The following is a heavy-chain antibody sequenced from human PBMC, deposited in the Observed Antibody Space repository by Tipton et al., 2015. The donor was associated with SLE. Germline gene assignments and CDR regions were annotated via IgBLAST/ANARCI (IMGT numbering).Heavy chain of an antibody. D-gene: IGHD3-22*01. CDR2: IIPIFGTA. J-gene: IGHJ5*02. Sequence: QSGPEVKKPGSSVKVSCKASGGTFSSYAISWVRQAPGQGLEWMGRIIPIFGTANYAQKFQGRVTITADESTSTAYMELSSLRSEDTAVYYCARAYYYDSSGSPDWFDPWGQGTLVTVSS. CDR1: GGTFSSYA. V-gene: IGHV1-69*13. CDR3: ARAYYYDSSGSPDWFDP.